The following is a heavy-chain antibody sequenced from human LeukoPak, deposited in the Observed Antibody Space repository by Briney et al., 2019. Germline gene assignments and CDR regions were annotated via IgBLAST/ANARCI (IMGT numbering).Heavy chain of an antibody. Sequence: PGGSLRLSCAASGFTFSSYAMRWVRQAPGKGLEWGSAISGSGGSTYYADSVKGRFTISRDNSKNTLYLQMNSLRAEDTAVYYCARAEAMVVVTATNDFWGQGTLVTVSS. CDR2: ISGSGGST. CDR1: GFTFSSYA. D-gene: IGHD2-21*02. CDR3: ARAEAMVVVTATNDF. J-gene: IGHJ4*02. V-gene: IGHV3-23*01.